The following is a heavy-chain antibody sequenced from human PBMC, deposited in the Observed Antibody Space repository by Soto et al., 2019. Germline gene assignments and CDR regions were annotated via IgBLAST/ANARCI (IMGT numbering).Heavy chain of an antibody. V-gene: IGHV3-33*01. CDR3: ARVQSLLVPASISRWAFDI. Sequence: GGSLRLSCAASGFTFSSYGMHWVRQAPGKGLEWVAVIWYDGSNKYYADSVKGRFTISRDNSKNTLYLQMNSLRAEDTAVYYCARVQSLLVPASISRWAFDIWGQGTMVTVSS. J-gene: IGHJ3*02. CDR1: GFTFSSYG. D-gene: IGHD2-2*01. CDR2: IWYDGSNK.